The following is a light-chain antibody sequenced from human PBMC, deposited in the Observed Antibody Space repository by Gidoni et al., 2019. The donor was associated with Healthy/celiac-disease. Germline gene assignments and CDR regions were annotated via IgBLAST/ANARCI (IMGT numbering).Light chain of an antibody. CDR1: SSDVGGYNY. J-gene: IGLJ1*01. Sequence: QSALTQPASVSGSPGQSITISCTGTSSDVGGYNYVSWYQQHPGKAPKRMIYEVSNRPSGVSNRFSGSKSGNTASLTISGLQAEDEADYYCSSYTSSLYVFGTGTKVTGL. CDR3: SSYTSSLYV. CDR2: EVS. V-gene: IGLV2-14*01.